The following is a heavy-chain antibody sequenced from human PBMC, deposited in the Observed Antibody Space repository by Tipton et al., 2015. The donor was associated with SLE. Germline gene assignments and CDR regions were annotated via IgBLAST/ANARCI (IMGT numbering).Heavy chain of an antibody. V-gene: IGHV3-48*03. J-gene: IGHJ4*01. CDR1: GFTFSSYE. CDR3: VEGGYGGDY. D-gene: IGHD4-23*01. Sequence: GSLRLSCAASGFTFSSYEMNWVRQAPGKGLEWVSYISSSSSTIYYADSVKGRFTISKDNAKNTLYLQMNSLRAEDTAVYYCVEGGYGGDYWGQEPWSPSPQ. CDR2: ISSSSSTI.